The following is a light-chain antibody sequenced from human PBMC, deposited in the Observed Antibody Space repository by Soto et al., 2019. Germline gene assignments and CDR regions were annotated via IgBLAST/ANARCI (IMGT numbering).Light chain of an antibody. CDR2: GAS. V-gene: IGKV3-20*01. J-gene: IGKJ5*01. Sequence: TQSPSSVSASVGDRVTLTCRASQGIGDRLAWYQQKPGQAPRLLIYGASSRATGIPDRFSGSGSGTDFTLTISRLEPEDFAVYYCQQYGSSPITFGQGTRLE. CDR3: QQYGSSPIT. CDR1: QGIGDR.